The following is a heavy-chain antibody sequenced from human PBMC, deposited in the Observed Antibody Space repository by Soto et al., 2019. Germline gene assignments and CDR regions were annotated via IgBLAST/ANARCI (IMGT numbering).Heavy chain of an antibody. V-gene: IGHV3-23*01. J-gene: IGHJ4*02. CDR1: GFTFGIYA. D-gene: IGHD2-15*01. CDR2: ISATGGST. CDR3: AKDLSSYYYFDF. Sequence: EVQLLESGGDLVPPGGSLRLSCAASGFTFGIYAMTWVRQAPGKGLEWVSTISATGGSTFYADSVKGRFTISRDNSKNTLYLQMNSLRAEDTAIYYCAKDLSSYYYFDFWGQGTLVTVSS.